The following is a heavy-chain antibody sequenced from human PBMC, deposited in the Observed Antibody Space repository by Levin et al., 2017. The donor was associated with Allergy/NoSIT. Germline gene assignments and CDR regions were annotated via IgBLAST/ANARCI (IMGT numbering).Heavy chain of an antibody. Sequence: SETLSLTCTVSGGFISSSSYYWGWIRQPPGTGLEWIGSIYYSGSTFYNSSLKRRVTISVDTSKNQFSLKLSSVTAADTAVYYCVRHYLALYYYYGMDVWGQGTTVTVS. D-gene: IGHD1-26*01. CDR2: IYYSGST. CDR1: GGFISSSSYY. V-gene: IGHV4-39*07. J-gene: IGHJ6*02. CDR3: VRHYLALYYYYGMDV.